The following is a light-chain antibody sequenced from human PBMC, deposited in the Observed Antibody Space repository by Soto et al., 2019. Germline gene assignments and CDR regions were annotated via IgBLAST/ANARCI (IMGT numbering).Light chain of an antibody. CDR3: QQSYSTPFT. J-gene: IGKJ4*01. V-gene: IGKV1-39*01. Sequence: DIQMTQSPSSLSASVGDRVTITCRASQSISSYLNWYQQKPGKAPKLLIYAASSLQSGVPSRFSGSGSGTDFTLTINSLQPEDFATYYCQQSYSTPFTFGGGTKVEIK. CDR1: QSISSY. CDR2: AAS.